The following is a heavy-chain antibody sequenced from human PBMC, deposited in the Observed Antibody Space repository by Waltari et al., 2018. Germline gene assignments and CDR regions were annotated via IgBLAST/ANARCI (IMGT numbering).Heavy chain of an antibody. CDR3: ARGPTMRWYGMDV. D-gene: IGHD1-1*01. V-gene: IGHV4-61*02. Sequence: SWIRQPAGKGLEWIGRIYTSGSTNYNPSLKSRVTISVDTSKNQFSLKLSSVTAADTAVYYCARGPTMRWYGMDVWGQGTTVTVSS. J-gene: IGHJ6*02. CDR2: IYTSGST.